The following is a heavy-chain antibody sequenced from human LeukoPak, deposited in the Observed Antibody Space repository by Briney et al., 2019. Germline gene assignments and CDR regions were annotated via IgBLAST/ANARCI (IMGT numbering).Heavy chain of an antibody. CDR2: IYHSGST. CDR1: GYSISSGYY. V-gene: IGHV4-38-2*01. D-gene: IGHD1-1*01. CDR3: ARHENDPDFDNWFDP. Sequence: KPSQTLSLTCAVSGYSISSGYYWGWIRQPPGKGLEWIGSIYHSGSTYYNPSLKSRVTISVNTSKNQFCLKPSSVTAADTAVYYCARHENDPDFDNWFDPWGQGTMVTVSS. J-gene: IGHJ5*02.